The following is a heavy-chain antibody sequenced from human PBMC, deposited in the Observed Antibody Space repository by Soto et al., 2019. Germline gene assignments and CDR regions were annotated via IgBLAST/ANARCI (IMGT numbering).Heavy chain of an antibody. CDR3: AHRRGAYHFDY. J-gene: IGHJ4*02. CDR2: IYWDGDK. D-gene: IGHD1-26*01. Sequence: QITLKESGPTLVKSTQTLTLTCTFSGFSLSTNGVGVGWIRQPPGKALEWLALIYWDGDKRYRPSLKSRLTVTEDTSKNQVVLTMPNMDPVDTATYYCAHRRGAYHFDYWGQGTLVTVSS. V-gene: IGHV2-5*02. CDR1: GFSLSTNGVG.